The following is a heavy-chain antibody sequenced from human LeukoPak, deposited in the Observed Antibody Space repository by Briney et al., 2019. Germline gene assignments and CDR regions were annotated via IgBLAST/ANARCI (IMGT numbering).Heavy chain of an antibody. CDR2: INHSGST. V-gene: IGHV4-34*01. D-gene: IGHD3-22*01. J-gene: IGHJ4*02. Sequence: SETLSLTCAVYGGSFSGYYWSWIRQPPGKGLEWIGEINHSGSTNYNPSLKSRVTISVDTSKNQFSLKLSSVTAADTAVYYCARELLYYYDSSGYQRHLDYWGQGTLVTVSS. CDR3: ARELLYYYDSSGYQRHLDY. CDR1: GGSFSGYY.